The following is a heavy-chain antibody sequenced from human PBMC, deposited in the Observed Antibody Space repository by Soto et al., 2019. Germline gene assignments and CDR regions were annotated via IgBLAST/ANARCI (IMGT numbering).Heavy chain of an antibody. Sequence: QVQLVQSGAEVKKPGASVKVSCKASGYTFTSYYMHWVRQAPGQGLEWMGIINPSGGSTSYAQKFQGRVNMTRDTSTSTVYMELSSLRSEDTAVYYCARDSSSIVLMVYATIVYWGQGTLVTVSS. CDR1: GYTFTSYY. J-gene: IGHJ4*02. V-gene: IGHV1-46*01. D-gene: IGHD2-8*01. CDR3: ARDSSSIVLMVYATIVY. CDR2: INPSGGST.